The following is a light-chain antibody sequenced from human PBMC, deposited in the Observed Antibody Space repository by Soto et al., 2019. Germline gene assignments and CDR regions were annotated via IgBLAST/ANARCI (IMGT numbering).Light chain of an antibody. V-gene: IGKV1-5*01. CDR1: QSVSYW. Sequence: DIHLTQSPSTLSTSVGARVTITCRASQSVSYWLAWYQQKPGKAPNLLIYDGSTLASGVPPRFSGGGFGTEFTLTISSLQPEDFATYYCQQANSFPLTFGGGTKVDIK. CDR2: DGS. J-gene: IGKJ4*01. CDR3: QQANSFPLT.